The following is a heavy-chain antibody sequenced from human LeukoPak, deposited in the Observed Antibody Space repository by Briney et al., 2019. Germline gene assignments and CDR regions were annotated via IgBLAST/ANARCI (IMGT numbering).Heavy chain of an antibody. J-gene: IGHJ3*02. CDR2: IIPIFGTA. CDR1: GGTFSSYA. CDR3: ARGGGADVRTKNDAFDI. V-gene: IGHV1-69*05. Sequence: SVKVSCKASGGTFSSYAISWVRQAPGQGLEWMGGIIPIFGTANYAQKFQGRVTITTDESTSTAYMELSSLRSEDTAVYYCARGGGADVRTKNDAFDIWGQGTMVTVSS. D-gene: IGHD1-7*01.